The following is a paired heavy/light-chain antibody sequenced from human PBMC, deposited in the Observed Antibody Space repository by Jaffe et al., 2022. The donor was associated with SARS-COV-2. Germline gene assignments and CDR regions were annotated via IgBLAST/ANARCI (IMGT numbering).Heavy chain of an antibody. CDR2: FHYSGST. D-gene: IGHD3-10*01. CDR3: ARMDSGNYPFDY. V-gene: IGHV4-39*01. J-gene: IGHJ4*02. CDR1: GGSISRNTYY. Sequence: HLQLQESGPGLVKPSETLSLTCTVSGGSISRNTYYWGWIRQPPGKGLEWIGSFHYSGSTYYNPSLKSRVTISVDTSKNQFSLNLSSVTAADTAVYYCARMDSGNYPFDYWGQGTLVTVSS.
Light chain of an antibody. CDR1: QSVLFSSNNKNY. CDR2: WAS. V-gene: IGKV4-1*01. CDR3: QQYFGTPWT. J-gene: IGKJ1*01. Sequence: DIVMTQSPDSLAVSLGERATINCKSSQSVLFSSNNKNYLVWYQQKPGQPPKLLISWASTRESGVPDRFSGSGSGTDFTLTISSLQAEDVAVYYCQQYFGTPWTFGQGTKVEIK.